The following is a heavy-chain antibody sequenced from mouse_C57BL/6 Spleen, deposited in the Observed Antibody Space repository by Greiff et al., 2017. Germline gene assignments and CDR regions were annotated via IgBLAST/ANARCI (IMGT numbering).Heavy chain of an antibody. V-gene: IGHV1-61*01. Sequence: QVQLKQPGAELVRPGSSVKLSCKASGYTFTSYWMDWVKQRPGQGLEWIGNIYPSDSETHYNQKFKDKATLTVDKSSSTAYMQLSSLTSEDSAVDYCARKDGNYAMDYWGQGTSVTVSS. CDR1: GYTFTSYW. D-gene: IGHD2-1*01. CDR3: ARKDGNYAMDY. CDR2: IYPSDSET. J-gene: IGHJ4*01.